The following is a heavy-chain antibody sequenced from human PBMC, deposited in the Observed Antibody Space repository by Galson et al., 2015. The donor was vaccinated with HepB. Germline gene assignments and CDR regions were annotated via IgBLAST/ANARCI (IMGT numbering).Heavy chain of an antibody. CDR3: ARSAGDLDY. D-gene: IGHD7-27*01. CDR1: GDSVSSNGAA. V-gene: IGHV6-1*01. Sequence: CAISGDSVSSNGAAWNWIRQSPSRGREWLGRTYYRSKWYYGYAVSVKSRITINPDTSKNQFSLHLNSVTPEDTAVYYCARSAGDLDYWGQGILVTVSA. J-gene: IGHJ4*02. CDR2: TYYRSKWYY.